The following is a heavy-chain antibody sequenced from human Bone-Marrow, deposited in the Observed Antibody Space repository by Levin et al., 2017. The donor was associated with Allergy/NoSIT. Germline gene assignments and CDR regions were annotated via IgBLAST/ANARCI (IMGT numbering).Heavy chain of an antibody. Sequence: SQTLSLTCTVSGGSISSSSSYWGWIRQPPGMGLEWIGSTFYSGRTYYNRSLKSRVAISVDTSKNQFSLKLNFVTAADTAVYYCAGDSIVVAGSDYWGQGTQVIVSS. CDR2: TFYSGRT. CDR3: AGDSIVVAGSDY. CDR1: GGSISSSSSY. V-gene: IGHV4-39*07. D-gene: IGHD6-19*01. J-gene: IGHJ4*02.